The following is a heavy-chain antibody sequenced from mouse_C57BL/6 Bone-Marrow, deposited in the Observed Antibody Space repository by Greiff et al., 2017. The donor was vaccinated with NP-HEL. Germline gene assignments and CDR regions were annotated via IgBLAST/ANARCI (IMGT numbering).Heavy chain of an antibody. J-gene: IGHJ2*01. Sequence: QVQLQQSGPELVKPGASVKISCKASGYAFSSSWMNWVKQRPGKGLEWIGRIYPGGGDTNYNGKFKGKATLTADKSSSTAYMQLSSLTSEDSAVYFCAFYYGSSYRYFDYWGQGTTLTVSS. CDR1: GYAFSSSW. CDR3: AFYYGSSYRYFDY. CDR2: IYPGGGDT. D-gene: IGHD1-1*01. V-gene: IGHV1-82*01.